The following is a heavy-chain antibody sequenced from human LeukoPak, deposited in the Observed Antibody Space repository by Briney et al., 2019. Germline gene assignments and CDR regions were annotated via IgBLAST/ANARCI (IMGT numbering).Heavy chain of an antibody. CDR1: GFTFSTYW. CDR3: ARGGISLTAMVTYFFDY. CDR2: INIDGSST. Sequence: PGGSLRLSCAASGFTFSTYWMHWVRQAPGKGLVWVSHINIDGSSTSSADSVKGRFTISRDNSKNTLYPQMNSLRAEDTAVYYCARGGISLTAMVTYFFDYWGQGTLVTVSS. J-gene: IGHJ4*02. V-gene: IGHV3-74*01. D-gene: IGHD5-18*01.